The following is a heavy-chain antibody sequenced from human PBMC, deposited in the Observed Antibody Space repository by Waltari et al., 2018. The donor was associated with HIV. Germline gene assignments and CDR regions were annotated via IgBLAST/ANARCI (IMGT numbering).Heavy chain of an antibody. J-gene: IGHJ4*02. CDR3: AKDVREHIAVAGLDY. V-gene: IGHV3-9*01. D-gene: IGHD6-19*01. CDR2: ISWNSGSI. CDR1: GFTFDAYA. Sequence: EVQLVESGGGLVQPGRSLRLSCAASGFTFDAYALHWVRQAPGKGLEWVSGISWNSGSIGYADSVKGRFTISRDNAKNSLYLQMNSLRAEDTALYYCAKDVREHIAVAGLDYWGQGTLVTVSS.